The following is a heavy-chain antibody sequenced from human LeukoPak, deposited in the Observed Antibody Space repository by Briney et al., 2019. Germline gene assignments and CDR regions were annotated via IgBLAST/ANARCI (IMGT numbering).Heavy chain of an antibody. CDR3: ARMTASGGNYDY. J-gene: IGHJ4*02. Sequence: PSETLSLTCTVSGGFISSGGYYWSWIRQHPGKGLEWIGYIYYSGSTYYNPSLKSRVTISVDTSKNQFSLKLSSVTAADTAVYYCARMTASGGNYDYWGQGTLVTVSS. D-gene: IGHD3-10*01. V-gene: IGHV4-31*03. CDR2: IYYSGST. CDR1: GGFISSGGYY.